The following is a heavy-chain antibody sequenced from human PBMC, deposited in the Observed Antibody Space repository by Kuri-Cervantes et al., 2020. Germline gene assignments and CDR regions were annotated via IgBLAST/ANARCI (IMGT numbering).Heavy chain of an antibody. Sequence: SQTLSLTCAVYGGSFSGYYWNWIRQPPGKGLEWIGAINHSGSTNYNPSLQSRVTISVDTSKNQFFLRLTSVTAADTSVYYCARLEVISTDYFDHWGQGTLVTVSS. CDR2: INHSGST. CDR1: GGSFSGYY. CDR3: ARLEVISTDYFDH. V-gene: IGHV4-34*01. D-gene: IGHD3-22*01. J-gene: IGHJ4*02.